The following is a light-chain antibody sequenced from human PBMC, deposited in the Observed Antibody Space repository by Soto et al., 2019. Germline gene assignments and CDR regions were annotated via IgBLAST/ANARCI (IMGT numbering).Light chain of an antibody. CDR3: SSYSHSPPSYV. CDR2: HVT. Sequence: QSVLTQPASVSGSPGQSITIPCTGSSVDVGDYNSVSWYQQHPGKAPKVMIYHVTIRASGVSNRFSGSKSGNTASLTISELQAEDEADYYCSSYSHSPPSYVFGTGTKVTVL. V-gene: IGLV2-14*03. CDR1: SVDVGDYNS. J-gene: IGLJ1*01.